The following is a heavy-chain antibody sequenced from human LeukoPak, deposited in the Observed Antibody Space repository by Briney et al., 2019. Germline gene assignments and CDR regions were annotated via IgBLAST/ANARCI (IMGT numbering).Heavy chain of an antibody. CDR2: FYYSEST. V-gene: IGHV4-59*01. CDR1: GGSISSYY. J-gene: IGHJ6*03. D-gene: IGHD6-6*01. Sequence: SETLSLTCTVSGGSISSYYWSWIRQPPGKGLEGSGYFYYSESTNYNPSLKSRVTISVDTSKNQFSQKLSSVTAEDTAVYYCARGRIAAGLYYYYYYMDVWGKGTTVTVSS. CDR3: ARGRIAAGLYYYYYYMDV.